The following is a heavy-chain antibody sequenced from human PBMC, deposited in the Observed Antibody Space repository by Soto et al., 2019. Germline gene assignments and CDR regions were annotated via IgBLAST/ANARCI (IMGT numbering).Heavy chain of an antibody. J-gene: IGHJ4*02. V-gene: IGHV4-61*01. CDR2: IYYSGST. D-gene: IGHD5-18*01. CDR1: CGSVSSGSYY. Sequence: SETLSLTCTVSCGSVSSGSYYWSWIRQPPGKGLEWIGYIYYSGSTNYNPSLKSRVTISVDTSKNQFSLKLSSVTAADTAVYYCAREAQRGYGYDSDYFDYWGQGTLVTVSS. CDR3: AREAQRGYGYDSDYFDY.